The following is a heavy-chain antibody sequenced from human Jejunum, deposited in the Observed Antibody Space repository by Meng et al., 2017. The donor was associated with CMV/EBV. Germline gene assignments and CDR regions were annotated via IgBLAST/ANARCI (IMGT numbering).Heavy chain of an antibody. V-gene: IGHV4-39*07. CDR1: YD. CDR3: ARDGCSSTSCYPYNYFDP. J-gene: IGHJ5*02. D-gene: IGHD2-2*01. CDR2: IYYSGST. Sequence: YDWGWIRQPPGKGLEWIGSIYYSGSTYYNPSLKSRVSISVDTSKNQFSLKLSSVADADTAVYYCARDGCSSTSCYPYNYFDPWGQGTLVTVSS.